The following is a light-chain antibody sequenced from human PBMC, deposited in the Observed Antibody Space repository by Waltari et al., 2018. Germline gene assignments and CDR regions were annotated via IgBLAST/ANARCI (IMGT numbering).Light chain of an antibody. CDR1: HSVSSY. CDR3: HHYYSSPFT. Sequence: HSVSSYLDWYQQIPGKAPKLLIYGASSMQSGVPSRFSGSGSGTDFSLSISRLESEDFATYYCHHYYSSPFTFGQGTKVEI. V-gene: IGKV1-39*01. J-gene: IGKJ2*01. CDR2: GAS.